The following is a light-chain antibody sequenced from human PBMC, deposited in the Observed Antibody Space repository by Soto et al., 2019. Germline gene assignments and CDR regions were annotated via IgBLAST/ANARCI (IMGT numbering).Light chain of an antibody. J-gene: IGKJ2*01. CDR1: QSVSSY. CDR3: QLRSIWPPHT. CDR2: DAS. V-gene: IGKV3-11*01. Sequence: EIVLTQSPATLSLSPGEIATLSCRASQSVSSYLAWYQQKPGQAPRLLIYDASNRATGIPARFSGSGSGTDFTLTISSLEPEDFAVYYCQLRSIWPPHTFGQGTKLEIK.